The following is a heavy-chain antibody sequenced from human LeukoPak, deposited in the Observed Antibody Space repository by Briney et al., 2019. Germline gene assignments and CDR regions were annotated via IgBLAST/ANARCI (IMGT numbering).Heavy chain of an antibody. CDR2: INPNSGGT. Sequence: ASVTVSCKASGYSFTGYYMHWVRQAPGHGLEWMGWINPNSGGTNYAQKFQGRVTMTRDTSISTAYMELSRLRSDDTAVYYCARGADPYGDYSLGYWGQGTLVTVSS. J-gene: IGHJ4*02. CDR1: GYSFTGYY. D-gene: IGHD4-17*01. CDR3: ARGADPYGDYSLGY. V-gene: IGHV1-2*02.